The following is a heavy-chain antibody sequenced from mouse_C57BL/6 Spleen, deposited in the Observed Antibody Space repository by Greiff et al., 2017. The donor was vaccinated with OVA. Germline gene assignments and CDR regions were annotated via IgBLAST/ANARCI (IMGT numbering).Heavy chain of an antibody. Sequence: QVQLQQSGPGLVQPSQSLSITCTVSGFSLTSYGVHWVRQSPGKGLEWLGVIWRGGSTDYNAAFMSRLSITKDNSKSPVFFKMNSLQADDTAIYYCAKNSGSSYLLAMDYWGQGTSVTVSS. J-gene: IGHJ4*01. V-gene: IGHV2-5*01. CDR1: GFSLTSYG. D-gene: IGHD1-1*01. CDR2: IWRGGST. CDR3: AKNSGSSYLLAMDY.